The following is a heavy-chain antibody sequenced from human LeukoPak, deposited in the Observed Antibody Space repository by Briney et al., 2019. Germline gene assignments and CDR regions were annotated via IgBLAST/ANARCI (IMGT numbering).Heavy chain of an antibody. Sequence: GGSLRLSCAATGFTFSSYAMHWVRQAPGKGLESVAVISYDGSNKYYADSVKGRFTISRETSKNTLNLQMNSLRAEDTAVYYCARDHRGSGWTFVDYWGQGTLVTVSS. D-gene: IGHD6-19*01. V-gene: IGHV3-30*04. CDR2: ISYDGSNK. J-gene: IGHJ4*02. CDR1: GFTFSSYA. CDR3: ARDHRGSGWTFVDY.